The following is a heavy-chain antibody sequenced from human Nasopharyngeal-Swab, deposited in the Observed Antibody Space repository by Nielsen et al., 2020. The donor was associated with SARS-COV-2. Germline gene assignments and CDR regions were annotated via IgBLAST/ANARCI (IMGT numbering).Heavy chain of an antibody. Sequence: WIRQPPGKGLEWVANINTDESEKHYLDSVKGRFTISRDNAKNSLYLQMYSLSAEDSAVCYCARGHFGMDVWGQGTTVTVSS. CDR2: INTDESEK. J-gene: IGHJ6*02. CDR3: ARGHFGMDV. V-gene: IGHV3-7*03.